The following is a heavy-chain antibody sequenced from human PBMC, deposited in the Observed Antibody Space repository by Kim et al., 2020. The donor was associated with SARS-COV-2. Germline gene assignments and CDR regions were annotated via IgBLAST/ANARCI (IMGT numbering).Heavy chain of an antibody. Sequence: SETLSLTCTVSGGSISSSSYYWGWIRQPPGKGLEWIGSIYYSGSTYYNPSLKSRVTISVDTSKNQFSLKLSSVTAADTAVYYCAGVRLIRRYSYGYWTGHYFDYWGQGTLVTVSS. V-gene: IGHV4-39*01. CDR3: AGVRLIRRYSYGYWTGHYFDY. CDR1: GGSISSSSYY. D-gene: IGHD5-18*01. CDR2: IYYSGST. J-gene: IGHJ4*02.